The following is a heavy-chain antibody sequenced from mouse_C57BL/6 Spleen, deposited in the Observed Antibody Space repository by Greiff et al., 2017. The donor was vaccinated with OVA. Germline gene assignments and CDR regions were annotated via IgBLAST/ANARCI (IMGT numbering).Heavy chain of an antibody. CDR1: GYAFTNYL. D-gene: IGHD3-2*02. CDR2: INPGSGGT. V-gene: IGHV1-54*01. Sequence: VKLMESGAELVRPGTSVKVSCKASGYAFTNYLIEWVKQRPGQGLEWIGVINPGSGGTNYNEKFKGKATLTADKSSSTAYMQLSSLTSEDSAVYFCARYSSGFLFDYWGQGTTLTVSS. CDR3: ARYSSGFLFDY. J-gene: IGHJ2*01.